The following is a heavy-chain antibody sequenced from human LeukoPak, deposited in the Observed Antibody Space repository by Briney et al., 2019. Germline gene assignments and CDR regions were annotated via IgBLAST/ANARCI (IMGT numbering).Heavy chain of an antibody. Sequence: PGGSLTLSCAASGFTFSSYNMNWIRQAPGKGLEWVASINNSSSYIYYASSERGRFTISRGNAKISLYLQMNSLRAEDTAVYYCARTKWIAAAGSGVGIYFDYWGRGTLVTVSS. J-gene: IGHJ4*02. V-gene: IGHV3-21*01. CDR2: INNSSSYI. CDR3: ARTKWIAAAGSGVGIYFDY. D-gene: IGHD6-13*01. CDR1: GFTFSSYN.